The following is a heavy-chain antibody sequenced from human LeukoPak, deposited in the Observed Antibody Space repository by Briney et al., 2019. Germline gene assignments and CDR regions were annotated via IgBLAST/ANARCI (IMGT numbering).Heavy chain of an antibody. CDR2: IYHSGST. D-gene: IGHD2-2*02. CDR3: ARTACSSISCYRIIFHY. V-gene: IGHV4-38-2*01. J-gene: IGHJ4*02. CDR1: GYSISSGYY. Sequence: ASATLSLTCAVAGYSISSGYYWGWIRQPPGKGLEWIGSIYHSGSTYYNPSLKSRVTISVDTSKNQFSLKLSSVTAADTAVYYCARTACSSISCYRIIFHYWVQGTLVTVSS.